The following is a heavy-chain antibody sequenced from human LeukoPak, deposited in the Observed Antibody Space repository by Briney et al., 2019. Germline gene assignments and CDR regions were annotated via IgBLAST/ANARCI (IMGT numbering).Heavy chain of an antibody. Sequence: GGSLRLFCAASGFSFSGYSMTWVRQAPGKGLEWVAAITGSGAYTDYADSVKGRFTISRGNSENTLYLQMHSLRAEDTAVYYCAKRRYDSSGYFDYWGQGTLVTVSS. CDR3: AKRRYDSSGYFDY. V-gene: IGHV3-23*01. CDR1: GFSFSGYS. CDR2: ITGSGAYT. J-gene: IGHJ4*02. D-gene: IGHD3-22*01.